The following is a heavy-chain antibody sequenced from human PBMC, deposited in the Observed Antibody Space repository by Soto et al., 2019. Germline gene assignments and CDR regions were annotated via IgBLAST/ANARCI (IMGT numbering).Heavy chain of an antibody. CDR1: GFTFSDYY. V-gene: IGHV3-11*06. CDR2: ISSSSSYT. D-gene: IGHD2-2*01. Sequence: VQLVESGGGLVKPGGSLRLSCAASGFTFSDYYMSWIRQAPGKGLEWVSYISSSSSYTNYADSVKGRFTISRDNAKTSLYLQMNSLRAEDTAVYYCASQYCSSTSCYGLGLDYWGQGTLVTVSS. J-gene: IGHJ4*02. CDR3: ASQYCSSTSCYGLGLDY.